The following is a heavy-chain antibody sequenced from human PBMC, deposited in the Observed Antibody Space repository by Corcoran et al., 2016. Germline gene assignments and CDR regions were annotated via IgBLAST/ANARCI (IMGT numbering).Heavy chain of an antibody. J-gene: IGHJ4*02. V-gene: IGHV3-74*01. D-gene: IGHD3-22*01. CDR2: MNSDGSSI. Sequence: EVKLVESGGGLVQPGGSLRLSCAASGFTFSTYWMHWVRQAPGKGLVWVSRMNSDGSSISYADSVKGRFTISRDNAKNTLYLQMTSLRAEDTAVYYCVRVEGNYDTSGYSIWGQGTLVTVSS. CDR1: GFTFSTYW. CDR3: VRVEGNYDTSGYSI.